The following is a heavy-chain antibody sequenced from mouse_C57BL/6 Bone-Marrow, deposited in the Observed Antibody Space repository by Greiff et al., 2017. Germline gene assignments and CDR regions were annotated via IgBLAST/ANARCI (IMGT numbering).Heavy chain of an antibody. J-gene: IGHJ4*01. Sequence: EVQLQQSGAELVRPGASVKLSCTASGYNIKDDYMHWVKQRPEQGLEWIGWIDPENGDTEYASKFQGKATITADKSSNTAYLQLSSLTSEDTAVXYCTENYYGPYYAMDYWGQGTSVTVSS. CDR1: GYNIKDDY. CDR3: TENYYGPYYAMDY. V-gene: IGHV14-4*01. CDR2: IDPENGDT. D-gene: IGHD2-1*01.